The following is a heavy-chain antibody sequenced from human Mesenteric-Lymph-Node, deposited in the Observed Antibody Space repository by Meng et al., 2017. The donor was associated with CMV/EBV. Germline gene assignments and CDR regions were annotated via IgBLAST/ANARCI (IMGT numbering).Heavy chain of an antibody. J-gene: IGHJ6*02. D-gene: IGHD3-16*02. V-gene: IGHV3-48*03. CDR2: IISDSSI. Sequence: GGSLRLSCAASGFTLSSYEMNWVRQAPGKGLEWVSYIISDSSIYYADSVKGRFIISRDNAKNSLYLQMNSLRDEDTAVYYCARDQYMITFGGVIDHRYYYGMDVWGQGTTVTVSS. CDR3: ARDQYMITFGGVIDHRYYYGMDV. CDR1: GFTLSSYE.